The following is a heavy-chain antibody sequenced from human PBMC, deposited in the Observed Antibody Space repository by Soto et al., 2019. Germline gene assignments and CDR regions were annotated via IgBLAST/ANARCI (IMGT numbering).Heavy chain of an antibody. CDR1: GGTFSSYA. V-gene: IGHV1-69*13. Sequence: GSSVKVSCKSSGGTFSSYAISWVRQAPGQGLEWMGGIIPIFGTANYAQKFQGRVTITADESTSTAYMELSSLRSEDTAVEYWGRDRPLIVATITFGRLDVWGDAPTVTLS. D-gene: IGHD5-12*01. CDR3: GRDRPLIVATITFGRLDV. CDR2: IIPIFGTA. J-gene: IGHJ6*02.